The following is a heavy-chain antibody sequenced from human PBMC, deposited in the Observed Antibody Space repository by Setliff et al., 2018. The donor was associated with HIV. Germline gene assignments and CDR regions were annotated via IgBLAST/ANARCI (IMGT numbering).Heavy chain of an antibody. CDR1: GGTFSSYA. D-gene: IGHD2-15*01. Sequence: SVKVSCKASGGTFSSYAISWVRQAPGQGLEWMGGIIPILGTTNYAQKFQGRVTITADESTSTAYMELSSLRSEDTAVYYCARDHCSGGSCYYGWFDPWGQGTLVTVSS. V-gene: IGHV1-69*13. J-gene: IGHJ5*02. CDR3: ARDHCSGGSCYYGWFDP. CDR2: IIPILGTT.